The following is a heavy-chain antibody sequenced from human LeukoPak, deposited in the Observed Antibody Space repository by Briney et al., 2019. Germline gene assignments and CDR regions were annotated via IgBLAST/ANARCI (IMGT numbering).Heavy chain of an antibody. CDR3: ARHVGGYSGSYFDY. J-gene: IGHJ4*02. CDR1: GGSFSGYY. D-gene: IGHD1-26*01. CDR2: INHSGST. V-gene: IGHV4-34*01. Sequence: SETLSLTCAVYGGSFSGYYWSLIRQPPGKGLEWIGEINHSGSTNYNPSLKSRVTISVDTSKNQFSLKLSSVTAADTAVYYCARHVGGYSGSYFDYWGQGTLVTVSS.